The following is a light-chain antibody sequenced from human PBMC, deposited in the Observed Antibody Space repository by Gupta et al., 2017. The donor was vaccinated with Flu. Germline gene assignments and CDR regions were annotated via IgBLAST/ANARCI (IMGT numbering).Light chain of an antibody. CDR2: DAS. CDR3: QQDNSYPPT. V-gene: IGKV1-16*01. CDR1: QGIINN. Sequence: QMTQSPSSLSASVGDRITITCRASQGIINNLAWFQQRPGQAPRPLIHDASSLQTGIPARFSGSGSRTAFTLTINNVQPEDVATYYCQQDNSYPPTFGQGTRLDIK. J-gene: IGKJ5*01.